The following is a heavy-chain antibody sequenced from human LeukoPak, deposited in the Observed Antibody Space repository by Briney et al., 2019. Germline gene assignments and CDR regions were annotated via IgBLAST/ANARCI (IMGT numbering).Heavy chain of an antibody. Sequence: GGSLRLSCVASGFPFSSYWMTWVRQAPGKGLEWVSVIYSGGSTYYADSVKGRFTISRDNSKNTLYLQMNSLRAEDTAVYYCVGFDYWGQGTLVTVSS. CDR3: VGFDY. CDR1: GFPFSSYW. J-gene: IGHJ4*02. V-gene: IGHV3-66*01. CDR2: IYSGGST.